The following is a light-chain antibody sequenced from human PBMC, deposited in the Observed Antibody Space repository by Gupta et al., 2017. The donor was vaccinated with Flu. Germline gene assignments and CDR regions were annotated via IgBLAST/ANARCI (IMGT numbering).Light chain of an antibody. CDR2: EDD. V-gene: IGLV6-57*03. CDR3: QSYDSDNHLV. J-gene: IGLJ2*01. CDR1: SGSIARKD. Sequence: FILTPPHSVSESPVKTVTLSCTRGSGSIARKDVQWYQQSPGSAPATVIFEDDQRSSGVTDRCSASIDSSSNSASLTISGLKTEDEARYYCQSYDSDNHLVFGGGTKLTVL.